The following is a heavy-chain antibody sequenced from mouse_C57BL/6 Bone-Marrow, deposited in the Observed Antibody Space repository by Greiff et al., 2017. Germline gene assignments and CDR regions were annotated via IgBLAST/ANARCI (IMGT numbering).Heavy chain of an antibody. CDR3: ARDTTVVAHWYFDV. Sequence: QVQLQQPGAELVKPGASVKLSCKASGYTFTRYWMHWVKQRPGQGLEWIGMIPPNSGSTNYNEQFKRKATLTVDKSSSPASMQLSSLTSEDSAVYYCARDTTVVAHWYFDVWGTGTTVTVSS. CDR1: GYTFTRYW. D-gene: IGHD1-1*01. CDR2: IPPNSGST. V-gene: IGHV1-64*01. J-gene: IGHJ1*03.